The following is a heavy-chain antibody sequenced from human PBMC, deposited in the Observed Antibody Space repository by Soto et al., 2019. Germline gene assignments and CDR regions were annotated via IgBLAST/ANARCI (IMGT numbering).Heavy chain of an antibody. CDR2: ISWNSGSI. J-gene: IGHJ3*02. V-gene: IGHV3-9*01. CDR1: GFTFDDYA. Sequence: EVQLVESGGGLVQPGRSLRLSCAASGFTFDDYAVHWVRQAPGKGLEWVSGISWNSGSIGYADSVKGRFTISRDNAKNSLYLQMNSLRAEDTALYYCAKGLGGPMEDPLADAFDIWGQGTMVTVSS. CDR3: AKGLGGPMEDPLADAFDI. D-gene: IGHD3-10*01.